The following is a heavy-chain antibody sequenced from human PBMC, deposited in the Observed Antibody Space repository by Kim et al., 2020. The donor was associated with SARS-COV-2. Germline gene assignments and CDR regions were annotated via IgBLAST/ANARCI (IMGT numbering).Heavy chain of an antibody. J-gene: IGHJ4*02. Sequence: GGSLRLSCAASGFTFSSYWMHWVRQAPGKGLVWVSRINSDGSSTSYADSVKGRFTISRDNAKNTLYLQMNSLRAEDTAVYYCARSLWGYRPSSTTPMDFDYWGQGTLVTVSS. D-gene: IGHD3-16*02. CDR1: GFTFSSYW. CDR3: ARSLWGYRPSSTTPMDFDY. V-gene: IGHV3-74*01. CDR2: INSDGSST.